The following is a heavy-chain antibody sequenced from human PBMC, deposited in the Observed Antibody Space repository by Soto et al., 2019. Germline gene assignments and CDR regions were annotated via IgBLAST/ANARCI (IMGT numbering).Heavy chain of an antibody. J-gene: IGHJ6*02. CDR1: GYTFTSYA. D-gene: IGHD6-25*01. V-gene: IGHV1-3*01. Sequence: GASVKVSCKASGYTFTSYAMHWVRQAPGQRLEWMGWINAGNGNTKYSQKLQGRVTITRDTSASTAYMELSSLRSEDTAVYYCARDKIAAVDYYYYGMDVWGQGTTVTVSS. CDR3: ARDKIAAVDYYYYGMDV. CDR2: INAGNGNT.